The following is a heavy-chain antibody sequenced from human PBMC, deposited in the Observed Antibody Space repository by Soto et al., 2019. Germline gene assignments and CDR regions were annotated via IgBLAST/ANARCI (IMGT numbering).Heavy chain of an antibody. Sequence: EVQLVESGGDLVQPGGSLRLSCAASGFTFSMHAIHWVRQAPGKGLDFVSGLSGNGRSTYYANSVKGRFTISRDNSKNTLYLQRGSLRAEDTAVYYCARVRQDYGDYDYWGQGTLVTVSS. D-gene: IGHD4-17*01. CDR3: ARVRQDYGDYDY. CDR1: GFTFSMHA. V-gene: IGHV3-64*01. J-gene: IGHJ4*02. CDR2: LSGNGRST.